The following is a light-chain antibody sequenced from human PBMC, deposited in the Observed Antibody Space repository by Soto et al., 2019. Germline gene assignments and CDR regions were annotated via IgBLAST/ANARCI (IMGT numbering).Light chain of an antibody. V-gene: IGKV3-11*01. Sequence: EIVLTQSPATLSLSPGERATLSCRASQTVGTFLAWYQQKPGQAPMLVIYDASKRATGIPPRFSGTGSGTDFALTISSIEPEDFAVYYCQHRTNWPRTFGQGTKLDIK. CDR3: QHRTNWPRT. J-gene: IGKJ2*01. CDR1: QTVGTF. CDR2: DAS.